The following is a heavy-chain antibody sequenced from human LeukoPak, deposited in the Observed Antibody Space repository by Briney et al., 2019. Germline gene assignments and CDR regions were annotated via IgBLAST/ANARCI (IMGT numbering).Heavy chain of an antibody. J-gene: IGHJ5*02. V-gene: IGHV1-2*02. CDR3: AGESHRDIVVVVADNWLDP. CDR1: GYTFTGYY. Sequence: ASVKVSCKASGYTFTGYYMHWVRQAPGQGLEWMGWINPNSGGTNYAQKFQGRVTMTRDTSISTAYMELSRLRSDDTAVYYCAGESHRDIVVVVADNWLDPWGQGTLVTVSS. D-gene: IGHD2-15*01. CDR2: INPNSGGT.